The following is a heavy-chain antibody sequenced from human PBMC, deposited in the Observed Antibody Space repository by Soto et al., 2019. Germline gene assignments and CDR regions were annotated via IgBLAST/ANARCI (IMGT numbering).Heavy chain of an antibody. D-gene: IGHD3-3*01. CDR2: ISYDGSNK. J-gene: IGHJ6*02. Sequence: QAGGSLRLSCAASGFTFSSYGMHWVRQAPGKGLEWVAVISYDGSNKYYADSVKGRFTISRDNSKNTLYLQMNSLRAEDTAVYYCAKDMIDFWSGSPYYYYGMDVWGQGTTVTVSS. CDR3: AKDMIDFWSGSPYYYYGMDV. V-gene: IGHV3-30*18. CDR1: GFTFSSYG.